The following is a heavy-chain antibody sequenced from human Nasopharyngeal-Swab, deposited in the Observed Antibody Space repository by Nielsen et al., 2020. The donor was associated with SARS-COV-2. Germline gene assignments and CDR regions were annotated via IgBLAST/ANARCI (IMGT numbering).Heavy chain of an antibody. D-gene: IGHD5-24*01. Sequence: WVRQAPGQGLEWMGIINPSGGSTSYAQKFQGRVTMTRDTSTSTVYMELSSLRSEDTAMYYCARAFRDGYNYGYWGQGTLVTVSS. V-gene: IGHV1-46*01. CDR2: INPSGGST. CDR3: ARAFRDGYNYGY. J-gene: IGHJ4*02.